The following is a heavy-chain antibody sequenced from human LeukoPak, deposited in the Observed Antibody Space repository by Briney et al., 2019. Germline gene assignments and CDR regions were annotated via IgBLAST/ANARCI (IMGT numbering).Heavy chain of an antibody. Sequence: ASVKVSCKASGYTFTGYYMHWVRQAPGQGLEWMGRINPNSGGTNYAQKFQGRVTMTRDTSISTAYMELSRLRSDDTAVCYCAREFPKFRQRIAVAAISGDYWGQGTLVTVSS. D-gene: IGHD6-19*01. CDR1: GYTFTGYY. CDR3: AREFPKFRQRIAVAAISGDY. CDR2: INPNSGGT. J-gene: IGHJ4*02. V-gene: IGHV1-2*06.